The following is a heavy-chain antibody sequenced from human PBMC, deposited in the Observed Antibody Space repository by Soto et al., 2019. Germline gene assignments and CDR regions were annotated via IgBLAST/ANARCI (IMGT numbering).Heavy chain of an antibody. Sequence: EVQLVESGGGLVQPGGSLRLSCAASGFTFSSYWMSWVRQAPGKGLEWVANIKQDGSEKYYVDSVKGRFTISRDNAKNSLYLQMNSLRAEDTAVYYCARGGHVRGNNWNYSGRDAFDIWGQGTMVTVSS. CDR1: GFTFSSYW. CDR3: ARGGHVRGNNWNYSGRDAFDI. J-gene: IGHJ3*02. V-gene: IGHV3-7*01. CDR2: IKQDGSEK. D-gene: IGHD1-7*01.